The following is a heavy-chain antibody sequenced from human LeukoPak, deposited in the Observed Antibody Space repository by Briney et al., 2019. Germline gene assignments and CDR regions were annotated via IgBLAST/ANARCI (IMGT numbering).Heavy chain of an antibody. CDR1: GGSISSFF. V-gene: IGHV4-59*01. J-gene: IGHJ6*03. Sequence: SETLSLTCTVSGGSISSFFWSWIRQPPGKGLEWIGYIFYSGSTNYNPSLKSRVTISVDTSKNQFSLNLSSVTAADTAVYYCARGPPGFYDSSGHLNLPYFYYMDVWGKGTTVTVSS. D-gene: IGHD3-22*01. CDR3: ARGPPGFYDSSGHLNLPYFYYMDV. CDR2: IFYSGST.